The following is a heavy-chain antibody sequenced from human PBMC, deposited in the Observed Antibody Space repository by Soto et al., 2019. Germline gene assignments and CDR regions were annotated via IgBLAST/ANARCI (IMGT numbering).Heavy chain of an antibody. D-gene: IGHD6-19*01. J-gene: IGHJ4*02. CDR1: GFTFSNYA. CDR2: ISYDGINK. CDR3: ARAGRTSGWYGWEDY. V-gene: IGHV3-30-3*01. Sequence: QVQLVESGGGVVQPGRSLRLSCAASGFTFSNYAMHWVRQAPGKGLEWVAVISYDGINKYHADSVKGRFTISRDISKNTLYLQMNSLRAEDTAVYYCARAGRTSGWYGWEDYWGQGTLVTVSS.